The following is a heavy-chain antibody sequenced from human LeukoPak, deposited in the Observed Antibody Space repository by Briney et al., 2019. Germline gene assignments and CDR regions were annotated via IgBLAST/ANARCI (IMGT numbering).Heavy chain of an antibody. CDR1: GFTFSSYW. J-gene: IGHJ4*02. D-gene: IGHD4-17*01. V-gene: IGHV3-7*01. CDR3: ARDRNYGDYEFDY. Sequence: GGSLRLSCAGSGFTFSSYWMSWVRQAPGKGLEWVANIKQDGSEKYYVDSVKSRFTISRDNAKNSLYLQMNSLRAEDTAVYYCARDRNYGDYEFDYWGQGTLVTVSS. CDR2: IKQDGSEK.